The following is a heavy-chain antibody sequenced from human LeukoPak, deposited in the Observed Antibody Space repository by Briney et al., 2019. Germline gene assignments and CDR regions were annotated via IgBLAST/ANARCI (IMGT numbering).Heavy chain of an antibody. CDR1: NFSINNGYY. Sequence: SETLSLTCTVSNFSINNGYYWGWIRQPPGKGLEWIGSIYHSGSTYYNPSLKSRVTISEDTSKNQFSLKVNSVTAADTAVYYCTREGDRQWLLFWGQGTLVTVSS. J-gene: IGHJ4*02. D-gene: IGHD6-19*01. V-gene: IGHV4-38-2*02. CDR3: TREGDRQWLLF. CDR2: IYHSGST.